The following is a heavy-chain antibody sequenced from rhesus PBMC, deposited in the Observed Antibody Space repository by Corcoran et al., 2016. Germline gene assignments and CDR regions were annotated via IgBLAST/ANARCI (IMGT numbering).Heavy chain of an antibody. Sequence: EVQLVQSGAEVKKPGASVKISCKASGYTFTDYYLHWVRQAPGKGLEWMGRVGLKESEARHAQKFQDRVTITADTATDTAYMGLSSLRSEDTAVYYCATFGIAAAWGQGVLVTVSS. V-gene: IGHV1-111*02. D-gene: IGHD6-31*01. CDR3: ATFGIAAA. CDR1: GYTFTDYY. CDR2: VGLKESEA. J-gene: IGHJ4*01.